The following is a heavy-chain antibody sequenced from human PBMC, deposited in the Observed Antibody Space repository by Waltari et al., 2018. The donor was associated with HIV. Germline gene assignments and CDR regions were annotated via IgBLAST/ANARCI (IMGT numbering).Heavy chain of an antibody. D-gene: IGHD3-10*01. CDR3: ASARETMGVDFDS. J-gene: IGHJ5*01. CDR2: AIPMFGTA. Sequence: QVQLVQSGAEVKKPGSSVKVSCKASGGAFVSHTFSWVRQAPGQGLEWMGRAIPMFGTANYARKFQGRVTMTADKSTTTAYMELNGLRIDDTAVYYCASARETMGVDFDSWGQGTLVTVS. V-gene: IGHV1-69*08. CDR1: GGAFVSHT.